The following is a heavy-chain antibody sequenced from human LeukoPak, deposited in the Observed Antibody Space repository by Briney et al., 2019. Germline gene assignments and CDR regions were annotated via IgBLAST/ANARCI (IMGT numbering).Heavy chain of an antibody. V-gene: IGHV4-61*01. J-gene: IGHJ4*02. CDR3: ARPRIEMATIPFDY. D-gene: IGHD5-24*01. CDR2: IYYSGST. Sequence: KPSGTLSLTCTVSGGSVSSGSYYWSWIRQPPGKGLEWIGYIYYSGSTNYNPSLKSRVTISVDTSKNQFSLKLSSVTAADTAVYYCARPRIEMATIPFDYWGQGTLVTVSS. CDR1: GGSVSSGSYY.